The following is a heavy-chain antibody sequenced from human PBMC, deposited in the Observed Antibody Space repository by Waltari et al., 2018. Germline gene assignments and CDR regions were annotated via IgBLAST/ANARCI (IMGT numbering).Heavy chain of an antibody. D-gene: IGHD3-22*01. Sequence: QVQLVQSGAEVKKPGSSVKVSCKASGGHFRSHAISRVGQAPGQGLEWMGGIIPIFGTANYAQKFQGRVTITADESTSTAYMELSSLRSEDTAVYYCARDTYYYDSRPHAFDIWGQGTMVTVSS. V-gene: IGHV1-69*01. J-gene: IGHJ3*02. CDR3: ARDTYYYDSRPHAFDI. CDR2: IIPIFGTA. CDR1: GGHFRSHA.